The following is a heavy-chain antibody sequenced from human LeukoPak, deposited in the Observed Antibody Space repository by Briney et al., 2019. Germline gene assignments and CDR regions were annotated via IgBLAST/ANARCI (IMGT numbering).Heavy chain of an antibody. Sequence: GGSLRLSCAASGFTFSSYAMSWVRQAPGKGLEWVSAISGSGGSTYYADSVKGRFTISRDNAKNSLYLQMNSLRAEDTAVYYCARSYDTPTIRFDYWGQGTLVTVSS. CDR2: ISGSGGST. D-gene: IGHD3-9*01. J-gene: IGHJ4*02. V-gene: IGHV3-23*01. CDR3: ARSYDTPTIRFDY. CDR1: GFTFSSYA.